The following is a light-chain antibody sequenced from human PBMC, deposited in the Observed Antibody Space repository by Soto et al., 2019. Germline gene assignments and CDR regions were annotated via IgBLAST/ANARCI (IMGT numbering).Light chain of an antibody. J-gene: IGKJ2*01. CDR2: GAS. Sequence: EIVMTQSPATLSVSPGERATLSCRASQSVNSNVAWYQHKPGQGPRLLIYGASTRATGIPARFSGSGSGTEFTLTISTLQSEDFAVYYCQQYNNWPPMYTFGQGTKLEIK. CDR1: QSVNSN. CDR3: QQYNNWPPMYT. V-gene: IGKV3-15*01.